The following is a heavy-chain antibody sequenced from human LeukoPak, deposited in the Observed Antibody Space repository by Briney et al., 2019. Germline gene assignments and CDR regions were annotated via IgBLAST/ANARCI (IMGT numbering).Heavy chain of an antibody. D-gene: IGHD2-2*01. Sequence: GGSLRLSCAASGFTFTNYAMSWVRQAHGKGLEWVSGISGSGGSTYYADSVKGRFTISRDNSKNTLYLQMNSLRAEDTAVYYCASTHLGYCSSTSCQNDYWGQGTLVTVSS. V-gene: IGHV3-23*01. J-gene: IGHJ4*02. CDR3: ASTHLGYCSSTSCQNDY. CDR1: GFTFTNYA. CDR2: ISGSGGST.